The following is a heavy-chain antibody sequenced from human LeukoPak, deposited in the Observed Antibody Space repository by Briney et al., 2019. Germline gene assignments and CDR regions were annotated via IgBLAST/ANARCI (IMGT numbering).Heavy chain of an antibody. D-gene: IGHD3-22*01. CDR2: MRFDESNK. CDR3: ARDDSSGYQADY. CDR1: GFTFSNYG. J-gene: IGHJ4*02. Sequence: GGSLRLSCVASGFTFSNYGMHWVRQAPGKGLEWVAFMRFDESNKYYRDSVKGRFTISRDTSKNTLYLQMNSLTAEDTAVYYCARDDSSGYQADYWGQGTLVTVSS. V-gene: IGHV3-30*02.